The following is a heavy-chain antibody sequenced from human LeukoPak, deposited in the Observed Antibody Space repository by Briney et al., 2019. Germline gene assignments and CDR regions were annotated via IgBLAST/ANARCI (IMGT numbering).Heavy chain of an antibody. V-gene: IGHV3-9*01. D-gene: IGHD3-16*01. CDR3: AKDIRDLGEYYFDY. CDR2: ISWNSGSI. CDR1: GFTFDDYA. Sequence: GGSLRLSCAASGFTFDDYAMRWVRHAGGKGMEWVSGISWNSGSIVYADSVKGRFTISRDNAKNSLYLQMNSLRAEDTALYYCAKDIRDLGEYYFDYWGQGTLVTVSS. J-gene: IGHJ4*02.